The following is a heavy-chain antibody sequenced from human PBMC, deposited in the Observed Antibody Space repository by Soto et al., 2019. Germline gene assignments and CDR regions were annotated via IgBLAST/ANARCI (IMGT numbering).Heavy chain of an antibody. J-gene: IGHJ5*02. V-gene: IGHV1-18*01. Sequence: ASVKVSCKASGYAFASCGISWVRQAPGQGLEWMGWISAYNGNTNYAQKLQGRVTMTTDTSTSTAYMELRSLRSDDTAVYYCARAPIAVAGTGWFDPWGQGTLVTVSS. CDR1: GYAFASCG. CDR2: ISAYNGNT. CDR3: ARAPIAVAGTGWFDP. D-gene: IGHD6-19*01.